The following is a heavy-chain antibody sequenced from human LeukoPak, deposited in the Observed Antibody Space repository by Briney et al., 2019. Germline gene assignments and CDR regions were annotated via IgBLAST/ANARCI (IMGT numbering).Heavy chain of an antibody. Sequence: ASVKVSCKASGYTFTSYGISWVRQAPGQGLEWMGWINAGNGNTKYSQKFQGRVTINRDTSASTAYMELSSLRSEDTAVYYCALGGIITGTTGGFDYWGQGTLVTVSS. CDR1: GYTFTSYG. CDR3: ALGGIITGTTGGFDY. D-gene: IGHD1-7*01. CDR2: INAGNGNT. V-gene: IGHV1-3*01. J-gene: IGHJ4*02.